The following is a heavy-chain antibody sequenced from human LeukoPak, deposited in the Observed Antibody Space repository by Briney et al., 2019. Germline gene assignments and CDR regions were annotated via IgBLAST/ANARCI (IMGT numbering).Heavy chain of an antibody. Sequence: GGSLRLSCTVSGFMFDDYGMNWVRQAPGQGLEWVSGINWNGGKTGYADSVKGRFTISRDNAKNSLYLQMTSVRAEDTALYYCARGQGYSACWGQGTLVAVSS. D-gene: IGHD2-15*01. J-gene: IGHJ1*01. CDR2: INWNGGKT. V-gene: IGHV3-20*04. CDR3: ARGQGYSAC. CDR1: GFMFDDYG.